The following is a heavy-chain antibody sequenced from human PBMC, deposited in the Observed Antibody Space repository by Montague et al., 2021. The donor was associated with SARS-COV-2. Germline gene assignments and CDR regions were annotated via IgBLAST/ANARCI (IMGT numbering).Heavy chain of an antibody. V-gene: IGHV4-39*01. D-gene: IGHD6-6*01. J-gene: IGHJ4*02. CDR2: ISYSGRT. CDR3: ARGPVGVAARLRYYFDQ. Sequence: SETLSLTCTVSGGSVSSSPYYWGWIRQPPGRGLEWVGSISYSGRTYFSPSLKSRLTISVDSSESQFSLRLSSVTAADTAVYYCARGPVGVAARLRYYFDQWGQGTLVTVSS. CDR1: GGSVSSSPYY.